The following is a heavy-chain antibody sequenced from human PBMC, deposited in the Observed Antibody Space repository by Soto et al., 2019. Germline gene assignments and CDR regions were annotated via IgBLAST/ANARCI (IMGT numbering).Heavy chain of an antibody. CDR3: ATELGENPSSAFDT. D-gene: IGHD3-10*01. V-gene: IGHV1-69*13. CDR2: IIPLFGPA. CDR1: GVTFSIQS. J-gene: IGHJ4*02. Sequence: SVKVSCKASGVTFSIQSLGWVRQAPGQGLEWVGGIIPLFGPASYAQTFQGRVTITADESTSTVYMELSSVRSDDTAVYFCATELGENPSSAFDTWGQETLVTVSS.